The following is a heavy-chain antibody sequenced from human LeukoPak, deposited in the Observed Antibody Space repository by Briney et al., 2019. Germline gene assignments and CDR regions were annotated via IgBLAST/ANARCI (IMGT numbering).Heavy chain of an antibody. J-gene: IGHJ3*01. CDR3: ARDNYDSSGYYEHALDL. D-gene: IGHD3-22*01. CDR2: IYYTGST. V-gene: IGHV4-30-4*01. Sequence: SQTLSLTCTVSGGSISSGDYYWTWVRQPPGKGLEWIAYIYYTGSTYYHPSLKSRVTISVDTSKNQFSLKMTSLTAADTAVYYCARDNYDSSGYYEHALDLWGQGTMVTVSS. CDR1: GGSISSGDYY.